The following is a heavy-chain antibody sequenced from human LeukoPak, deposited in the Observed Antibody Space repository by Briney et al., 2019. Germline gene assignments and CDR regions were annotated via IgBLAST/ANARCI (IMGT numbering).Heavy chain of an antibody. CDR1: GGSISSYY. CDR3: ARYYGSGSHYDPPYYFDY. V-gene: IGHV4-59*01. Sequence: TSETLSLTCTVSGGSISSYYWSWIRQPPGKGLEWIGYIYYSGSTNYNPSLKSRVTISVDTSKNQFSLKLSSVTAADTAVYYCARYYGSGSHYDPPYYFDYWGQGTLVTVSS. D-gene: IGHD3-10*01. CDR2: IYYSGST. J-gene: IGHJ4*02.